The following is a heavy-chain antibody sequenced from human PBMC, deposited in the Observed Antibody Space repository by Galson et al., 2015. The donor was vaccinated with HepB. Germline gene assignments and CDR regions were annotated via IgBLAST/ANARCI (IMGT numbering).Heavy chain of an antibody. V-gene: IGHV3-7*01. CDR2: IKQDGSEK. Sequence: WVRQAPGKGLEWVANIKQDGSEKYYVDSVKGRFTISRDNAKNSLYLQMNILRAEDTALYYCARDRFLGYSNDYWGQGTLVTVSS. D-gene: IGHD4-11*01. J-gene: IGHJ4*02. CDR3: ARDRFLGYSNDY.